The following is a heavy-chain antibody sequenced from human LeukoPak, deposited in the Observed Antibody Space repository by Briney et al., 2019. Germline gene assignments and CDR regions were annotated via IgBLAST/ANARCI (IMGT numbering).Heavy chain of an antibody. CDR3: ARFSGSYYGSGAFDI. J-gene: IGHJ3*02. CDR1: GYTFTTYD. Sequence: GASVKVSCKASGYTFTTYDINWVRQACGQGLEWMGWMNPNSGNTGYPQRFQGRVTITRNTSISTAYMELSSLRSEDTAVYYCARFSGSYYGSGAFDIWGQGTIITVSS. D-gene: IGHD1-26*01. CDR2: MNPNSGNT. V-gene: IGHV1-8*03.